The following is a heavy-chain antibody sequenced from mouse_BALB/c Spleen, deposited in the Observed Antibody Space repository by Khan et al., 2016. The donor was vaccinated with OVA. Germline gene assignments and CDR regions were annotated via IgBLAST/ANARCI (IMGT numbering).Heavy chain of an antibody. J-gene: IGHJ4*01. CDR3: ARISYYGNSDVMDY. Sequence: EVELVESGAEVVKPGASVKLSCTASGFNIKDTYMYWVKQRPEQGLEWIGRIDPANGNTKYDPKFQGKATITADTSSNTAYLQLSSLTSEDTAVYYCARISYYGNSDVMDYWGQGTSVTVSS. CDR2: IDPANGNT. CDR1: GFNIKDTY. V-gene: IGHV14-3*02. D-gene: IGHD1-1*01.